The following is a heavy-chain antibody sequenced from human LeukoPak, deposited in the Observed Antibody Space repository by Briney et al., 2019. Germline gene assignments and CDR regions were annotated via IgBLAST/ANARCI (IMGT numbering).Heavy chain of an antibody. CDR1: GGSISSSSYY. V-gene: IGHV4-39*07. CDR3: ARAGYRGVGFDY. CDR2: IYYSGRT. J-gene: IGHJ4*02. D-gene: IGHD2-15*01. Sequence: KTSETLSLTCTVSGGSISSSSYYWGWIRQPPGKGLEWIGSIYYSGRTYYNPSLKSRVTISVDTSKTQFSLKLSSVTAAHTAVYYCARAGYRGVGFDYWGQGTLVTVSS.